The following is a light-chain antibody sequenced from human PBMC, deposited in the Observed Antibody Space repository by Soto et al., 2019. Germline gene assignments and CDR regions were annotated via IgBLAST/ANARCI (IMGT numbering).Light chain of an antibody. CDR1: QGIRSY. CDR3: QQLNTFPPFFT. J-gene: IGKJ3*01. Sequence: DIQLTQSPSFLSASVGDRVTITCRASQGIRSYLAWYQQRPGKAPELLIYGASTLRPGGASRFSVSGSGTEFTLTISSLQPEDFATYFCQQLNTFPPFFTFGPGTKVDIK. V-gene: IGKV1-9*01. CDR2: GAS.